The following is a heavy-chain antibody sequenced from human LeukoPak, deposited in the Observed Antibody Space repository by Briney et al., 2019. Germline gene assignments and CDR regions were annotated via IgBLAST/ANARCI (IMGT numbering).Heavy chain of an antibody. CDR2: ISGSGGDR. J-gene: IGHJ3*01. D-gene: IGHD1-1*01. V-gene: IGHV3-23*01. CDR1: GFTFGNYG. Sequence: PGWSLRGYCVASGFTFGNYGMSWVRQVPGKGLEWVSTISGSGGDRHYADSVKGRFPISRDNSKNTLYLQMNSLRAEDTAVYYCAKGGGRPMGDAFDVWGQGTTVTVSS. CDR3: AKGGGRPMGDAFDV.